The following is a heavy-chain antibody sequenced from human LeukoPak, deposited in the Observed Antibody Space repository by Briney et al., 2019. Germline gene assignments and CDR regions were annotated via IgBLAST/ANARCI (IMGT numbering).Heavy chain of an antibody. J-gene: IGHJ4*02. D-gene: IGHD3-10*01. CDR1: GYTFIAYY. Sequence: ASVKVSCKASGYTFIAYYLHWVRQAPGQGLEWMGWINPDSGGTNYAQKFKDWVTMTRDTSINTTYMELSSLKSDVTAVYYRARGTPGSYFGYWGQGTLVTVSS. CDR2: INPDSGGT. CDR3: ARGTPGSYFGY. V-gene: IGHV1-2*04.